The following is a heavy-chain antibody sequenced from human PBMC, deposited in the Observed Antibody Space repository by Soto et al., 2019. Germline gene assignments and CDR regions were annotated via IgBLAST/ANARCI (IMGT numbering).Heavy chain of an antibody. D-gene: IGHD5-18*01. J-gene: IGHJ1*01. CDR1: VGTFSSYA. V-gene: IGHV1-69*13. CDR2: IIPIFGTA. Sequence: SVKVSCKASVGTFSSYAISWVRQAPGQGLEWMGGIIPIFGTANYAQKFQGRVTITADESTSTADMELSSLRSEDTAVYYCARLIGDTAKNGDVSWGEGTLGTLSS. CDR3: ARLIGDTAKNGDVS.